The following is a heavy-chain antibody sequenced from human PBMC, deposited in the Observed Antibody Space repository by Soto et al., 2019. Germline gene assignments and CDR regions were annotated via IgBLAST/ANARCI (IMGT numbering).Heavy chain of an antibody. Sequence: PGGSLRLSCAASGFTFSSYGMHWVRQAPGKGLEWVAVISYDGSNKYYADSVKGRFTISRDNSKNTLYLQMNSLRAEDTAVYYCARGIDCSGGSCYSSPGYYGMDVWGQGTTVTVSS. CDR1: GFTFSSYG. D-gene: IGHD2-15*01. J-gene: IGHJ6*02. CDR3: ARGIDCSGGSCYSSPGYYGMDV. CDR2: ISYDGSNK. V-gene: IGHV3-30*03.